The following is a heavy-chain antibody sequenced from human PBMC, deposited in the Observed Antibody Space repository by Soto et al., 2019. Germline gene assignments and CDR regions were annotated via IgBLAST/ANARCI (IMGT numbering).Heavy chain of an antibody. J-gene: IGHJ6*02. D-gene: IGHD3-10*01. CDR1: GIPVSSNY. Sequence: EVQLVESGGGLVQPGGSLRLSCVASGIPVSSNYMTWVRQAPGKGLEWVSVLHSGGDTYYANSVKGRFTISRHDSTITLFLQMTSLPAEESAVYYCARDGPYYYASRMDVWGQGTTVTVSS. CDR2: LHSGGDT. V-gene: IGHV3-53*04. CDR3: ARDGPYYYASRMDV.